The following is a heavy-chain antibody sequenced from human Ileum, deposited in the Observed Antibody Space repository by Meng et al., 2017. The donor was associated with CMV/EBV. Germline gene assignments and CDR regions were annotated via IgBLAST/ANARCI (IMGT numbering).Heavy chain of an antibody. Sequence: QLVAFGGGLVQPGGSRGLSCEASGFIVSSTYRTWVRQAPGKGLEWVSVIYASGSTFYADSVKGRFTISRDNSENTLFLQMSSLRVEDTAVYYCVGVGAPGGQGTLVTVSS. CDR2: IYASGST. CDR3: VGVGAP. CDR1: GFIVSSTY. D-gene: IGHD1-26*01. V-gene: IGHV3-66*01. J-gene: IGHJ4*02.